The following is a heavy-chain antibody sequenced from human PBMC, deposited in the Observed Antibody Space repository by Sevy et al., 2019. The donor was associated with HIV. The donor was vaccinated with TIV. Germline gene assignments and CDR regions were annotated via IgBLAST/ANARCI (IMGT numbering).Heavy chain of an antibody. CDR1: GFTFSNYW. Sequence: GGSLRLSCAASGFTFSNYWMSWVRHAPGKGLEWVATIKKDGTEKYYVDSVRGRFTMSRDNAKNSLYLQMNSLRVEDTALYYCARDCSSTTCLWGLDFWGQGTTVTVSS. CDR2: IKKDGTEK. D-gene: IGHD2-2*01. V-gene: IGHV3-7*03. J-gene: IGHJ6*02. CDR3: ARDCSSTTCLWGLDF.